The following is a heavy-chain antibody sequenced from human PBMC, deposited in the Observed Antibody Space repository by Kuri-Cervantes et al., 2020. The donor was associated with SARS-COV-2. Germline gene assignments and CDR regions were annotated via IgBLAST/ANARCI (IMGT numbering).Heavy chain of an antibody. V-gene: IGHV1-2*02. CDR3: ARVNYSNYGFYYYYYYMDV. CDR1: GYTFTGYY. J-gene: IGHJ6*03. D-gene: IGHD4-11*01. Sequence: ASVKVSCKASGYTFTGYYMHWVRQAPGQGLEWMGWINPNSGGTNYAQKFQGRVTMTRDTSISTAYMELRSLRSDDTAVYYCARVNYSNYGFYYYYYYMDVWGKGTTVTVSS. CDR2: INPNSGGT.